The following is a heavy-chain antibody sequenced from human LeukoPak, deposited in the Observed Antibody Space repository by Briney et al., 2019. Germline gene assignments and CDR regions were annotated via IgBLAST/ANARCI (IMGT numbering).Heavy chain of an antibody. V-gene: IGHV4-59*01. CDR3: ARDRGSSGRYYFDY. J-gene: IGHJ4*02. CDR2: IYYSGST. CDR1: GGSISSYY. Sequence: SETLSLTCTVSGGSISSYYWSWIRQPPGKGLEWIGYIYYSGSTNYNPSLKSRVTISVDTSKNQLSLKLSSVTAADTAVYYCARDRGSSGRYYFDYWGQGTLVAVSS. D-gene: IGHD6-19*01.